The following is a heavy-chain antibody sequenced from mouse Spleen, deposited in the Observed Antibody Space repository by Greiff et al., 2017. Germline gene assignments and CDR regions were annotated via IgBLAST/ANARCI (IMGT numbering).Heavy chain of an antibody. CDR1: GFTFSSFG. CDR3: ASMITTDDYWYFDV. CDR2: ISSGSSTI. J-gene: IGHJ1*01. V-gene: IGHV5-17*02. D-gene: IGHD2-4*01. Sequence: EVQVVESGGGLVQPGGSRKLSCAASGFTFSSFGMHWVRQAPEKGLEWVAYISSGSSTIYYADTVKGRFTISRDNPKNTLFLQMTSLRSEDTAMYYCASMITTDDYWYFDVWGAGTTVTVSS.